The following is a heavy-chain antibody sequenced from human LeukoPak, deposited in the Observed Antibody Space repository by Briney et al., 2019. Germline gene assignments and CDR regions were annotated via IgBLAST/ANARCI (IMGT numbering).Heavy chain of an antibody. D-gene: IGHD3-22*01. CDR1: GGTFSSYA. CDR3: ARSTGLYYYDSSGPRFDY. Sequence: GSSVKVSCKASGGTFSSYAISWVRQAPGQGLEWMGGIIPIFGTANYAQKFQGRVTITADESTSTAYMELSSLRSEDTAVYYCARSTGLYYYDSSGPRFDYWGQGTLVTVSS. J-gene: IGHJ4*02. CDR2: IIPIFGTA. V-gene: IGHV1-69*01.